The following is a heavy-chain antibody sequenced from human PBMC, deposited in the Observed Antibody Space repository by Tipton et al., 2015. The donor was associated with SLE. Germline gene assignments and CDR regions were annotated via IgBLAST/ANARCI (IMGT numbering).Heavy chain of an antibody. D-gene: IGHD1-26*01. J-gene: IGHJ2*01. CDR2: VYSSGST. Sequence: TLSLTCTVSGGFISTYFWSWIRQSPGKGLEWIGNVYSSGSTNYNPSLMSRVTISVDTSNNAFSLKLTSVTAADTAVYFCARRVPHRYYFDLWGRGTLVTVSS. CDR1: GGFISTYF. V-gene: IGHV4-59*01. CDR3: ARRVPHRYYFDL.